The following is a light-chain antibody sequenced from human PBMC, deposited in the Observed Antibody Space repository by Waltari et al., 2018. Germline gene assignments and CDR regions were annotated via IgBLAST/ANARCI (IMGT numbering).Light chain of an antibody. CDR2: DVS. CDR1: SSDVGGYNY. CDR3: SSYTSSSTLNV. Sequence: QSALTQPASVSGSPGQSITISCTGTSSDVGGYNYVSWYQQHPGKAPKLMIYDVSNRPSGGSNRFSGSKSGNTASLTISGLQAEDEADYYCSSYTSSSTLNVFGSGTKVTVL. V-gene: IGLV2-14*03. J-gene: IGLJ6*01.